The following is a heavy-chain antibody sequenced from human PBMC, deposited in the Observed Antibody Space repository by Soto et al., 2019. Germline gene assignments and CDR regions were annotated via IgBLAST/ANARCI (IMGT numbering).Heavy chain of an antibody. CDR1: GGSISSYY. J-gene: IGHJ6*02. V-gene: IGHV4-59*01. Sequence: SETLSLTCTVSGGSISSYYWSWIRQPPGKGLEWIGYIYYSGSTNYNPSLKSRVTISVDTSKTQFSLKLSSVTAADTAVYYCARLVGYCSSTSCYEEGYYYYGMDVWGQGTTVTVSS. CDR2: IYYSGST. D-gene: IGHD2-2*01. CDR3: ARLVGYCSSTSCYEEGYYYYGMDV.